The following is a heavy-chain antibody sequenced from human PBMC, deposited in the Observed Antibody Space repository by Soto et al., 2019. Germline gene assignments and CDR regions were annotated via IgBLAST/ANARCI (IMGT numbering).Heavy chain of an antibody. J-gene: IGHJ6*02. D-gene: IGHD6-13*01. V-gene: IGHV4-34*01. CDR1: GGSFSGYY. CDR3: ARGRGSSWSYYYYGMDV. CDR2: INHSGST. Sequence: SETLSLTCAVYGGSFSGYYWSWIRQPPGKGLEWIGEINHSGSTNYNPSLKSRVTISVDTSKNQFSLKLSSVTAADTAVYYCARGRGSSWSYYYYGMDVWGQGTTVTGS.